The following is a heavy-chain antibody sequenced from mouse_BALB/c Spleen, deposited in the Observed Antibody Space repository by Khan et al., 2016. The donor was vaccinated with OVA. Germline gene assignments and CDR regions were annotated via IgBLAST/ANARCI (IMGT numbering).Heavy chain of an antibody. D-gene: IGHD1-3*01. CDR2: INTGGHYT. V-gene: IGHV5-6*01. CDR3: ARLAYYDESEAFAY. Sequence: EVELVESGGDLVKTGGSLKISCAASGYTFTTYGMSWVRQTPEKRLEWVACINTGGHYTYYIENVKGRFTISRDNADNILYLQMTSLRSEDTATYCCARLAYYDESEAFAYWGQGTLVTVSA. J-gene: IGHJ3*01. CDR1: GYTFTTYG.